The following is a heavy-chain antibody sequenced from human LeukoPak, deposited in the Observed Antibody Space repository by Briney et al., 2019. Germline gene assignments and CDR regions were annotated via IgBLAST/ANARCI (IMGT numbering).Heavy chain of an antibody. CDR3: ARPDYYDSSGYYLPAFDI. V-gene: IGHV5-51*01. CDR2: IYPGDSDT. J-gene: IGHJ3*02. CDR1: GYSFTSYW. D-gene: IGHD3-22*01. Sequence: GESLKISCKGSGYSFTSYWIGWVRQMPGKGLEWMGIIYPGDSDTRYSPSFQGQVTISADKSISTAYLQWSSLKASDTAMYYCARPDYYDSSGYYLPAFDIWGQGTMVTVSS.